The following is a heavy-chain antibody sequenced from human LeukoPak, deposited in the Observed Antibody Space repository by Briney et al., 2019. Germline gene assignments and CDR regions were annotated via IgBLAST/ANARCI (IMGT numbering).Heavy chain of an antibody. Sequence: GGSLRLSCAASGFTFSSYNMNWVRQAPGKGLEWVSSISSSSSYIYYADSVKSRFTISRDNAKNSLYLQMNSLRAEDTAVYYCARVPSYYDSSGYYIYWGQGTLVTVSS. D-gene: IGHD3-22*01. CDR2: ISSSSSYI. CDR3: ARVPSYYDSSGYYIY. V-gene: IGHV3-21*01. J-gene: IGHJ4*02. CDR1: GFTFSSYN.